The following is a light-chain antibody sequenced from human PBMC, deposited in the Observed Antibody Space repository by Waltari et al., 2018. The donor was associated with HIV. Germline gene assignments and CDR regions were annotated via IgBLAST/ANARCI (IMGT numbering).Light chain of an antibody. V-gene: IGKV4-1*01. CDR2: CAS. CDR3: QQYYSTPLT. J-gene: IGKJ4*01. Sequence: DIVMTQSPDSLAASLGERATINCKSSQSVLYSSNNKNYLAWYQQKPGQPPNLLISCASTRESGVPDRFSGSGSGTDFTLTISSLQAEDVAVYYCQQYYSTPLTFGGGTKVEIE. CDR1: QSVLYSSNNKNY.